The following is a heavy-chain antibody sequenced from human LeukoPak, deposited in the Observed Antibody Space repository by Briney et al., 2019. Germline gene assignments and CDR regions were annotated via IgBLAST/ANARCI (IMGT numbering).Heavy chain of an antibody. CDR1: GFPFSSYA. D-gene: IGHD4-17*01. J-gene: IGHJ4*02. CDR3: AKDMTTVTRGRLDY. CDR2: IISGGST. V-gene: IGHV3-23*01. Sequence: PGRSLRLSCAASGFPFSSYAMSWVRQAPGKGLEWVSVIISGGSTNYADSVKGRFTISRDNSKNTLYLQMDSLRAEDTAVYYCAKDMTTVTRGRLDYWGQGTLVTVSS.